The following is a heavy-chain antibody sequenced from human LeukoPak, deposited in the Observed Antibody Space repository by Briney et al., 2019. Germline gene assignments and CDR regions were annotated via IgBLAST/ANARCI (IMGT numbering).Heavy chain of an antibody. CDR2: ISGSGDTT. CDR1: GFTFSSYW. V-gene: IGHV3-23*01. D-gene: IGHD2-2*01. Sequence: GGSLRLSCAASGFTFSSYWMSWVRQAPGKGLEWVSAISGSGDTTYYADSVKGRFTTSRDNSKNTLFLQMNSLRAEDTAVYYCAKGGYCSSTSCYVGWFDPWGQGTLVTVSS. CDR3: AKGGYCSSTSCYVGWFDP. J-gene: IGHJ5*02.